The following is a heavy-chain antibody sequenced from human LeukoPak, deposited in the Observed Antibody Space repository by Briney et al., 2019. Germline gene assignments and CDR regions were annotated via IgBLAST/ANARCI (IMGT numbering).Heavy chain of an antibody. CDR2: INPNSGDT. D-gene: IGHD6-19*01. CDR3: ARTMAGTWGPIDY. J-gene: IGHJ4*02. Sequence: ASVKVSCKASGYTFTGYYMHWVRQAPGQGLEWMGCINPNSGDTDYAQKFQGRVTMTRDTSISTAYMQLSRLKSDDTAVYYCARTMAGTWGPIDYWGQGNLVTVSS. CDR1: GYTFTGYY. V-gene: IGHV1-2*02.